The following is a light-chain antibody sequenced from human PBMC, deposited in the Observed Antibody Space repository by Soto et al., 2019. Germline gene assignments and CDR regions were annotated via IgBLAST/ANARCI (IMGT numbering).Light chain of an antibody. V-gene: IGKV1-5*01. J-gene: IGKJ2*01. Sequence: DIQMTQSPSTLSASVGDRVTITCRASQSISTWLAWYQQKPGKAPKLLISGASSMESGVPSRFSGSGSGTEFTLTINSLQSDDFATYYCQQYNSYSYTFGPGTKLEIK. CDR3: QQYNSYSYT. CDR1: QSISTW. CDR2: GAS.